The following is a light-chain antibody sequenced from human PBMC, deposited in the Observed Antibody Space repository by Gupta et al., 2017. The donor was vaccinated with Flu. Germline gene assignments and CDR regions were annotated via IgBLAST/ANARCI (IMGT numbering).Light chain of an antibody. CDR3: EAGEDSRNGHHV. CDR1: SSTNGSNI. J-gene: IGLJ1*01. CDR2: GNN. Sequence: QSVLAQPPSASGTPGPRGTISCSGSSSTNGSNIVKWYQQVPATAPKLLIYGNNQRHSGVTDRCSGSKSGTSAALAISGLQVEEEADYYCEAGEDSRNGHHVFGTGTKVTVL. V-gene: IGLV1-44*01.